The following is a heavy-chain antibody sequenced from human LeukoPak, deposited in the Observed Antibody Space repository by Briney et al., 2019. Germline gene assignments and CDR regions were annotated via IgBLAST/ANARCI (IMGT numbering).Heavy chain of an antibody. CDR3: ARDGYNFIDY. CDR1: GFTFSSYA. Sequence: LPGGSLRLSCAASGFTFSSYAMHWVRQAPGKGLEWVAVISYDGSNKYYADSVKGRFTISRDNSKNTLYLQMNSLRAEDTAVYYCARDGYNFIDYWGQGTLVTVSS. D-gene: IGHD5-24*01. V-gene: IGHV3-30-3*01. CDR2: ISYDGSNK. J-gene: IGHJ4*02.